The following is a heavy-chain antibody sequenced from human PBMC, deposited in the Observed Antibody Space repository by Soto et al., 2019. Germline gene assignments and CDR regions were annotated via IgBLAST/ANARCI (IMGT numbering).Heavy chain of an antibody. V-gene: IGHV3-64*01. CDR3: ARTYYDFWSGYYTPFWFDY. Sequence: GGSLRLSCAASGFTFSSYAMHWVRQAPGKGLEYVSAISSNGGSTYYANSVKGRFTISRDNSKNTLYLQMGSLRAEDMAVYYCARTYYDFWSGYYTPFWFDYWGQGTLVTVSS. D-gene: IGHD3-3*01. CDR1: GFTFSSYA. J-gene: IGHJ4*02. CDR2: ISSNGGST.